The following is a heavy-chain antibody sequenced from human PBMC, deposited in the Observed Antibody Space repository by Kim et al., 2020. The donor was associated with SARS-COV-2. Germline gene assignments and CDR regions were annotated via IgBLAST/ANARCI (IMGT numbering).Heavy chain of an antibody. Sequence: GRITISRDNAKNSLYLQMNSLRAEDTAVYYCARDLVFMVQGTPGGYYFDYWGQGTLVTVSS. J-gene: IGHJ4*02. V-gene: IGHV3-11*06. D-gene: IGHD3-10*01. CDR3: ARDLVFMVQGTPGGYYFDY.